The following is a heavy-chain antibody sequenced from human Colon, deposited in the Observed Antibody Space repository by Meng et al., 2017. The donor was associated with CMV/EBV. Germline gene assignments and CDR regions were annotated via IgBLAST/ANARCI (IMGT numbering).Heavy chain of an antibody. CDR2: ISTYSGDT. CDR1: YG. J-gene: IGHJ4*02. Sequence: YGISWVRQAPGQGPEWMGWISTYSGDTDYSQKFQGRIIMTRDTSTNTAFLELGSLRSDDTAVYYCARDGSGYCTGTSCYEAFDYWGQGTLVTVSS. CDR3: ARDGSGYCTGTSCYEAFDY. V-gene: IGHV1-18*01. D-gene: IGHD2-2*01.